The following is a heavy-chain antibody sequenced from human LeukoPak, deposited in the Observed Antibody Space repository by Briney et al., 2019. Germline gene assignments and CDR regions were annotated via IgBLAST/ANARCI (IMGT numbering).Heavy chain of an antibody. CDR1: GFTFTTYW. V-gene: IGHV3-7*05. D-gene: IGHD6-19*01. CDR2: IKQDGSEK. CDR3: ARVRLGSLDY. Sequence: GGSLRLSCAASGFTFTTYWMTWVRQAPGKGLEWVANIKQDGSEKYYVDSVKGRFTISRDNAKNSLYLQMNSLRAKDTAVYYCARVRLGSLDYWGQGTLVTVSS. J-gene: IGHJ4*02.